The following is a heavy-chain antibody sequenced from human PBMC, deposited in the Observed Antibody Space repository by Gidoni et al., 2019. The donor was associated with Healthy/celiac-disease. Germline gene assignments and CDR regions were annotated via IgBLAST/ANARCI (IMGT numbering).Heavy chain of an antibody. Sequence: QVQLVESGGGVVQPGRSLRLSCAASGFTFSSYGLLWVRQAPGKGLEWVAVIWYDGSNKYYADSVKGRFTISRDNSKNTLDLQMNSLRAEDTAVYYCARDGAGGDYESGRAFDIWGQGTMVTVSS. CDR1: GFTFSSYG. CDR2: IWYDGSNK. D-gene: IGHD4-17*01. V-gene: IGHV3-33*01. CDR3: ARDGAGGDYESGRAFDI. J-gene: IGHJ3*02.